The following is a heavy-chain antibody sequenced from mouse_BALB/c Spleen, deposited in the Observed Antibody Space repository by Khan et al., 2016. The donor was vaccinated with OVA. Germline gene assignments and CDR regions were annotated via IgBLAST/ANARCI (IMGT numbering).Heavy chain of an antibody. CDR1: GYTFTSYW. J-gene: IGHJ2*01. CDR2: INPTSGYT. CDR3: TRDRSDY. V-gene: IGHV1-7*01. Sequence: QVQLKQSGAELAKPGASVKMSCKASGYTFTSYWMHWVKQRPGQGLEWIGYINPTSGYTVYNEKFKDKATLSADKSSSTAYMQLSSLTSEDSAVYYCTRDRSDYWGQGTTLTVSS.